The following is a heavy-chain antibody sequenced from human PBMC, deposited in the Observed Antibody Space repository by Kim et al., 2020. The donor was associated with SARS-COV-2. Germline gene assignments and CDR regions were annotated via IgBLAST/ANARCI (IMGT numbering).Heavy chain of an antibody. D-gene: IGHD3-10*01. J-gene: IGHJ6*02. CDR3: ARTDGGFGESFIDNGMDV. V-gene: IGHV1-69*13. CDR1: GGTFSNYA. Sequence: SVKVSCKASGGTFSNYAISWVRQAPGQGLEWMGGIIPIFGTANYAQKFQGRVTITADESTSTAYMELSRLRSEDTAVYYCARTDGGFGESFIDNGMDVWGQGTTVTVSS. CDR2: IIPIFGTA.